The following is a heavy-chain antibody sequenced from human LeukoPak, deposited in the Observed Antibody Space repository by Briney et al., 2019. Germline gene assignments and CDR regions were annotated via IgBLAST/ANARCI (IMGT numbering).Heavy chain of an antibody. Sequence: ASVKVSCMASGYTFTGYYMHWVRQAPGHGLEWMGWINPNSGGTNYAQKFQGRVTMTRDTSISTAYMELSRLRSDDTAVYYCARDDIVVVPVGFDPWGQGTLVTVSS. CDR3: ARDDIVVVPVGFDP. J-gene: IGHJ5*02. V-gene: IGHV1-2*02. CDR2: INPNSGGT. D-gene: IGHD2-2*01. CDR1: GYTFTGYY.